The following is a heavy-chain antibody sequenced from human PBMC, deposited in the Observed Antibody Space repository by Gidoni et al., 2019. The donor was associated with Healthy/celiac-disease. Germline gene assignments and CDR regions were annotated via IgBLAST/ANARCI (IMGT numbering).Heavy chain of an antibody. CDR2: ISAYNGNT. J-gene: IGHJ3*02. CDR3: ARDPQLSEDDYGDAFDI. CDR1: GYTFTSHG. V-gene: IGHV1-18*01. D-gene: IGHD4-17*01. Sequence: QVQLVQSGAEVKKPGASVKVSCKASGYTFTSHGISWVRQAPGQGLEWMGWISAYNGNTNYAQKLQGRVTMTTDTSTSTAYMELRSLRSDDTAVYYCARDPQLSEDDYGDAFDIWGQGTMVTVSS.